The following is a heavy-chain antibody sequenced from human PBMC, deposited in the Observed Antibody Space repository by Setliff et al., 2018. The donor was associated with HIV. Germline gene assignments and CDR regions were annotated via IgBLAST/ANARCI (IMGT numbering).Heavy chain of an antibody. D-gene: IGHD2-8*02. Sequence: SETLSLTCTVSGGSISSYHWTWIRQPPGKGLEWIGYIYSSGTTQYNPSVESRVTMSLDTSRDQFSLNLRSVTAADTAVYFCARLIHTGLLYFDFWGLGTLVTVSS. CDR3: ARLIHTGLLYFDF. CDR1: GGSISSYH. CDR2: IYSSGTT. V-gene: IGHV4-4*09. J-gene: IGHJ4*02.